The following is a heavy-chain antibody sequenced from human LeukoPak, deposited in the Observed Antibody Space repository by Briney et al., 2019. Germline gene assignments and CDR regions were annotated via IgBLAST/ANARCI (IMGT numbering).Heavy chain of an antibody. CDR2: FDPEDGET. J-gene: IGHJ1*01. V-gene: IGHV1-24*01. D-gene: IGHD3-10*01. CDR3: ATGRFGELLSYFQH. CDR1: GYTLTELS. Sequence: ASVKVSCKVSGYTLTELSMHWVRQAPGKGLEWMGGFDPEDGETIYAQKFQGRVTMTGDTSTDTAYMELSSLRSEDTAVYYCATGRFGELLSYFQHWGQGTLVTVSS.